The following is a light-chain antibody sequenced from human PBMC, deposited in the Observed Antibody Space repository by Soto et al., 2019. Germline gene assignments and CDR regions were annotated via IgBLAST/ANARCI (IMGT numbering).Light chain of an antibody. CDR2: GAT. J-gene: IGKJ3*01. CDR3: YQYDNWPPFT. Sequence: EIVMTQSPGTLSVSPGERATLSCRASQSVNDNLAWFQQKPGQAPRLLIFGATIRATGTPARFSGSGFGTEFTLTLSSLQSEDFALYYCYQYDNWPPFTFGPGTKVDIK. CDR1: QSVNDN. V-gene: IGKV3-15*01.